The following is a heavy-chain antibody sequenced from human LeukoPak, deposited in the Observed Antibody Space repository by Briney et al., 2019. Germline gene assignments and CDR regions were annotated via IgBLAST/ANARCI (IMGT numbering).Heavy chain of an antibody. Sequence: GGSLRLSCAASGFSFRSTAMHWVRQAPGKGLEWMAFMRSDGSDEHYADSVKGRFTISRDNAKNSLYLQMNSLRAEDTAVYYCARGSVGYAYWGQGTLVTVSS. D-gene: IGHD5-18*01. J-gene: IGHJ4*02. CDR3: ARGSVGYAY. CDR2: MRSDGSDE. V-gene: IGHV3-30*02. CDR1: GFSFRSTA.